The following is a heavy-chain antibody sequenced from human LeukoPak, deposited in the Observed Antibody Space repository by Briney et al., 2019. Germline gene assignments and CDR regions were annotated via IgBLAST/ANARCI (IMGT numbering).Heavy chain of an antibody. J-gene: IGHJ3*02. CDR2: IYYSGST. CDR1: GGSISSYY. V-gene: IGHV4-59*01. Sequence: SETLSLTCTVSGGSISSYYWSWIRQPPGKGLEWIGYIYYSGSTNYNPSLKSRVTISVDTSKNQFSLKLSSVTAADTAVYYCARGVPTLYYYGSGSYPMSAFDIWGQGTIVTVSS. D-gene: IGHD3-10*01. CDR3: ARGVPTLYYYGSGSYPMSAFDI.